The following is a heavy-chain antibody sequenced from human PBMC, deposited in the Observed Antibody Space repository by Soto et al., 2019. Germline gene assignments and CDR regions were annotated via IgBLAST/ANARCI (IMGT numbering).Heavy chain of an antibody. CDR1: GGSISSSNW. Sequence: PSETLSLTCAVSGGSISSSNWWSWVRQPPGKGLEWIGEIYHSGSTNYNPSLKSRVTISVDKSKNQFSLKLSSVTAADTAVFYCARHNKVTSRQYSFDSWGQGTLVTVSS. CDR2: IYHSGST. CDR3: ARHNKVTSRQYSFDS. D-gene: IGHD2-2*01. J-gene: IGHJ4*01. V-gene: IGHV4-4*02.